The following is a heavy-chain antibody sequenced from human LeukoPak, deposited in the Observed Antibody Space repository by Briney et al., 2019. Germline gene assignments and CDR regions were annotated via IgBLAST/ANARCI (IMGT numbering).Heavy chain of an antibody. D-gene: IGHD3-10*01. V-gene: IGHV3-30*18. Sequence: GGSLRLSCVASGFTFSNFGMHWVRQAPGKGLEWMAVISYDAKVTYYADPVKGRFTISRDNSKNTLYLRMTSLRGEDTALYYCAKERDYRVSTSCDYWGQGTLVTVSS. CDR3: AKERDYRVSTSCDY. CDR2: ISYDAKVT. CDR1: GFTFSNFG. J-gene: IGHJ4*02.